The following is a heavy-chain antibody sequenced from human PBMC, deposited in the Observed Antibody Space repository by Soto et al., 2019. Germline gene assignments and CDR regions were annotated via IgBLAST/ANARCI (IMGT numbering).Heavy chain of an antibody. CDR2: ISWESGTR. V-gene: IGHV3-9*01. Sequence: GGSLRLSCAASGFAFDDHARHSLRQAPGKGLEWVSGISWESGTRRFAAAVEGRFTISRDNAKNSLNLQMSRLEPEDTALYFCARDRTEQLVGGFDLWGQGTMVTVSS. D-gene: IGHD6-6*01. CDR1: GFAFDDHA. J-gene: IGHJ3*01. CDR3: ARDRTEQLVGGFDL.